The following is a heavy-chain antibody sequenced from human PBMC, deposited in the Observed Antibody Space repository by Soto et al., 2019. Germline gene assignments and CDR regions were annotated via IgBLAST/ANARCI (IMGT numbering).Heavy chain of an antibody. J-gene: IGHJ6*02. V-gene: IGHV5-10-1*01. D-gene: IGHD3-3*01. CDR3: ARQYDFWSGFSQPTYYYGMDV. Sequence: GSLKISCKGSGYSFTSYWISWVRQMPGKGLEWMGRIDPSDSYTNYSPSFQGHVTISADKSISTAYLQWSSLKASDTAMYYCARQYDFWSGFSQPTYYYGMDVWGQGTTVTVSS. CDR1: GYSFTSYW. CDR2: IDPSDSYT.